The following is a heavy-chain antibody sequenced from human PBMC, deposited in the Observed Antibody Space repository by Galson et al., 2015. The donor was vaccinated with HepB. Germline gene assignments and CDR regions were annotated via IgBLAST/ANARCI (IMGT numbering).Heavy chain of an antibody. CDR3: ARAEDYGYIWGSYLEVPGAFDI. J-gene: IGHJ3*02. V-gene: IGHV1-18*01. Sequence: SVKVSCKASGYTFTSYGISWVRQAPGQGLEWMGWISAYNGNTNYAQKLQGRVTMTTDTSTSTAYMELRSLRSDDTAVYYCARAEDYGYIWGSYLEVPGAFDIWGQGTMVTVSS. D-gene: IGHD3-16*02. CDR2: ISAYNGNT. CDR1: GYTFTSYG.